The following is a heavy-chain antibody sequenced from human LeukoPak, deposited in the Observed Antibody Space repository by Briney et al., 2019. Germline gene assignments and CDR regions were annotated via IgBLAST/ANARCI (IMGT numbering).Heavy chain of an antibody. CDR3: ARDLAGYYFDY. V-gene: IGHV4-61*02. J-gene: IGHJ4*02. Sequence: PSETLSLTCTVSGGSISSGSYYWSWIRQPAGKGLEWIGRIYTSGSTNYNPSLKSRVTISVDTSKNQFSLKLSSVTAADSAVCYCARDLAGYYFDYWGQGTLVTVSS. CDR2: IYTSGST. D-gene: IGHD6-25*01. CDR1: GGSISSGSYY.